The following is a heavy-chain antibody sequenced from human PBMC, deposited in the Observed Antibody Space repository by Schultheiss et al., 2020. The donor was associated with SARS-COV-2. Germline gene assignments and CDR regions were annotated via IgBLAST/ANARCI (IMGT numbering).Heavy chain of an antibody. CDR3: ARARYDYVWGSYRRPTSYFDY. V-gene: IGHV4-31*03. CDR2: INHSGST. CDR1: GGSISSGGYY. D-gene: IGHD3-16*02. J-gene: IGHJ4*02. Sequence: SETLSLTCTVSGGSISSGGYYWSWIRQHPGKGLEWIGEINHSGSTNYNPSLKSRVTISVDTSKNQFSLKLSSVTAADTAVYYCARARYDYVWGSYRRPTSYFDYWGQGTLVTVSS.